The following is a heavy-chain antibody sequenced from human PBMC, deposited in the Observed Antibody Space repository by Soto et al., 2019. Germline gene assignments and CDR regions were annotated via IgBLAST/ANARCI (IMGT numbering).Heavy chain of an antibody. CDR2: IYPGDSDT. CDR1: GYSFTSYW. Sequence: GESLKISCKGSGYSFTSYWIGWVRQMPGKGLEWMGIIYPGDSDTRYSPSFQGQVTISADKSISTAYLQWSSLKASDTAMYYCARHRYCSGGSCYGGNFDYWGQGTLVTVSS. V-gene: IGHV5-51*01. D-gene: IGHD2-15*01. J-gene: IGHJ4*02. CDR3: ARHRYCSGGSCYGGNFDY.